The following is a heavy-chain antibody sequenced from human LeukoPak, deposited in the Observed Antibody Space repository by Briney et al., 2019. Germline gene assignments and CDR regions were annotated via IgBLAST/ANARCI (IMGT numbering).Heavy chain of an antibody. Sequence: GGSLRLSCAASGFTFSSYSMNWVRQAPGKGLEWVSSISSSSSYIYYADSVKGRFTISRDNAKNSLYLQMNSLRAEDTAVYYCARGGWDYSSPFDYWGQGTLVTVSS. CDR3: ARGGWDYSSPFDY. CDR2: ISSSSSYI. D-gene: IGHD4-11*01. CDR1: GFTFSSYS. V-gene: IGHV3-21*01. J-gene: IGHJ4*02.